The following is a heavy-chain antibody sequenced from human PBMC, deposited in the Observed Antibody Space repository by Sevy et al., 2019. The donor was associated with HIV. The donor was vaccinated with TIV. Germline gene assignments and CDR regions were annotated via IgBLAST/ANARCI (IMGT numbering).Heavy chain of an antibody. CDR1: GFTFSNAW. Sequence: LGGSLRLSCAASGFTFSNAWMSWVRQAPGKGLEWVGRIKSKTDGGTTDYAAPVKGRFTISRDDSKNTLYLQMNSLKTEDTAVYYCTTGRCSGGSCWGFYYYGMDVWGQWTTVTVSS. CDR3: TTGRCSGGSCWGFYYYGMDV. J-gene: IGHJ6*02. V-gene: IGHV3-15*01. CDR2: IKSKTDGGTT. D-gene: IGHD2-15*01.